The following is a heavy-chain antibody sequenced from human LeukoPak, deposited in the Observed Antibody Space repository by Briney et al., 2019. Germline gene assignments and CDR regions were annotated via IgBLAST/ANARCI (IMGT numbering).Heavy chain of an antibody. J-gene: IGHJ3*02. CDR3: AKARYSGYAFDAFDM. CDR2: ISGGGGST. V-gene: IGHV3-23*01. Sequence: PGGSLRLSCAASGFTFSSYAMNWVRQAPGKGPEWVSVISGGGGSTFYADSVKGRFTISRDNSKNTLYLQMNSLRAEDTAVYYCAKARYSGYAFDAFDMWGQGTMVSVSS. D-gene: IGHD5-12*01. CDR1: GFTFSSYA.